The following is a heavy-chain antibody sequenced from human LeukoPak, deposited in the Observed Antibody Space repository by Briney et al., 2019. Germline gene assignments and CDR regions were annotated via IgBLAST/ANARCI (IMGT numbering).Heavy chain of an antibody. CDR1: GGTFSSYA. CDR3: ASGSYSYYFDY. J-gene: IGHJ4*02. Sequence: GASVKVSCKASGGTFSSYAISWVRQAPGQGLEWMGGIIPIFGTANYAQKFQGRVTITTDESTSTAYMELRSLRSEDTAVYYCASGSYSYYFDYWGQGTLVTVSS. V-gene: IGHV1-69*05. CDR2: IIPIFGTA. D-gene: IGHD3-10*01.